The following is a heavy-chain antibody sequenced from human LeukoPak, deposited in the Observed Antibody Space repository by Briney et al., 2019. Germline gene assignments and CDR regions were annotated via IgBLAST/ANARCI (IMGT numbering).Heavy chain of an antibody. D-gene: IGHD4-17*01. J-gene: IGHJ4*02. V-gene: IGHV3-30*18. CDR1: GFTFSSYG. CDR2: ISYDESNK. Sequence: GGSLRLSCAASGFTFSSYGMHWVRQAPGKGLEWVAVISYDESNKYYADSVKGRFTISRDNSKNTLYLQMNSLRAEDTAVYYCANDYGDHRTPYYWGQGTLVTVSS. CDR3: ANDYGDHRTPYY.